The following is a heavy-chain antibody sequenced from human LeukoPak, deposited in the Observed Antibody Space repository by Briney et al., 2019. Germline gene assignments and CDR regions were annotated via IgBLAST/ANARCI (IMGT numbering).Heavy chain of an antibody. CDR1: GYSISSGYY. J-gene: IGHJ4*02. D-gene: IGHD1-14*01. Sequence: PSETLSLTCAVSGYSISSGYYWGWIRQPPGKGLEWIGSIYHSGSTYYNPSLKSRVTISVDTSKNQFSLKLSSVTAADTAVYYCTRFSTASSRPAYYWGQGTLVIVSS. V-gene: IGHV4-38-2*01. CDR3: TRFSTASSRPAYY. CDR2: IYHSGST.